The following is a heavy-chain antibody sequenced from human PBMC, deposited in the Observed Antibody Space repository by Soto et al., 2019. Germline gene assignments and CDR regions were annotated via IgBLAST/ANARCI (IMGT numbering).Heavy chain of an antibody. D-gene: IGHD2-2*01. V-gene: IGHV3-7*01. CDR2: IQQGGSEK. Sequence: EVQLVESGGGLVQPGGSLRPSCAASGFTFTSYWMSWVRQPPGKGLEWVANIQQGGSEKNYVDSAKGRFTISRDNAKNSVYLQMNSLRVEDTAVYYCARAQRTYLSWGQGTLVTVSS. CDR3: ARAQRTYLS. CDR1: GFTFTSYW. J-gene: IGHJ5*02.